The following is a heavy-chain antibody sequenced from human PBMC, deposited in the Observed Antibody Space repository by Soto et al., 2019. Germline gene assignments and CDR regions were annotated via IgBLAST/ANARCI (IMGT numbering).Heavy chain of an antibody. D-gene: IGHD6-19*01. CDR2: AYHNGLT. CDR1: GDSFTSNVW. J-gene: IGHJ4*02. V-gene: IGHV4-4*02. CDR3: ARDAAVPGESDRFDY. Sequence: SETLSLTCAVSGDSFTSNVWWSFFCQPPGKGLEWIGEAYHNGLTDYNPSLKSRVTMSVDTSKNEFSLKLTSLTAADKAIYYCARDAAVPGESDRFDYWGQGTLVTVSS.